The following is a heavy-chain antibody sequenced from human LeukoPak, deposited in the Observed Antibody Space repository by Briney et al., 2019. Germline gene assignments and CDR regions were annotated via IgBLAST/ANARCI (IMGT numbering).Heavy chain of an antibody. CDR1: GYTFTSYA. V-gene: IGHV1-3*01. J-gene: IGHJ4*02. Sequence: ASVKVSCKASGYTFTSYAMHWVRQAPGQRLEWMGWINAGNGNTKYSQKFQGRVTITRDTSASTAYMELSSLRSEDTAVYYRAGGVTTGRYFDYWGQGTLVTVSS. CDR2: INAGNGNT. CDR3: AGGVTTGRYFDY. D-gene: IGHD2-21*02.